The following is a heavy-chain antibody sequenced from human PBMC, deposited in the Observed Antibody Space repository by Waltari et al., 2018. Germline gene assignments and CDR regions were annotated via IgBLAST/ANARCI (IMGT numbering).Heavy chain of an antibody. V-gene: IGHV3-30*02. Sequence: QVQLVEPGGGVVQPGGSLRLSCAASGFTFSSYGMHWVRQAPGKGLEWVAFIRYDGSNKYYAEAVKGRFTISRDNSKNTLYLQMNSLKASDTAMDYCARGKADGWGQGTTVTVAS. CDR3: ARGKADG. CDR2: IRYDGSNK. J-gene: IGHJ6*02. CDR1: GFTFSSYG.